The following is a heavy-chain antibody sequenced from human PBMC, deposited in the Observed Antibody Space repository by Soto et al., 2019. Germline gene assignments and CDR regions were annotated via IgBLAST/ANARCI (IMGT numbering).Heavy chain of an antibody. CDR2: ISASGSYI. CDR3: ATDWGYSYGHALVS. J-gene: IGHJ5*01. CDR1: GITFSNYN. D-gene: IGHD5-18*01. Sequence: GGSLRLSCAASGITFSNYNINWVRQVPGTGLAWVSYISASGSYIYYADSVKGRFTISRDNAKNSMYLQMNSLRAEDTAVYYCATDWGYSYGHALVSWGQGTLVTVYS. V-gene: IGHV3-21*01.